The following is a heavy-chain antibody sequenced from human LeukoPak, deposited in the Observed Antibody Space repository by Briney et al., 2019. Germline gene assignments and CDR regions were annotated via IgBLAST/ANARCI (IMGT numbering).Heavy chain of an antibody. D-gene: IGHD2-15*01. CDR1: GFTFSSYW. Sequence: PGGSLRLSCVASGFTFSSYWMSWVRQAPGKGLEYVANIKPGGSGKFYVDSVKGRFTISRDNAKNSLFLQMNSLRTEDTAVYYCVRGGSDYWGQGTLVTVSS. J-gene: IGHJ4*02. CDR2: IKPGGSGK. V-gene: IGHV3-7*01. CDR3: VRGGSDY.